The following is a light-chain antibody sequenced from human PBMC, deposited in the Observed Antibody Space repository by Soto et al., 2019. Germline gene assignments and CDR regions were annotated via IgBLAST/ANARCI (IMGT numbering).Light chain of an antibody. CDR3: SSFTSSITYV. CDR1: SSDVGGYNY. CDR2: DVG. V-gene: IGLV2-11*01. Sequence: QSALTQPRSVSGSPGQSVTISCTGTSSDVGGYNYVSWYQQHPGKAPKLMIYDVGKRPSGVPDRFSGSKSGNTASLTISGLQSEDEADYHCSSFTSSITYVFGTGTKVTVL. J-gene: IGLJ1*01.